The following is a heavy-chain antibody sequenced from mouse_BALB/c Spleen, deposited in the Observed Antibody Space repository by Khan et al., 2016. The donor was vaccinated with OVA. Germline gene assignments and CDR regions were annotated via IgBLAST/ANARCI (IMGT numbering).Heavy chain of an antibody. Sequence: QVQLQQSGAELVRPGSSVKISCKASGYTFSSSWMNWVKQRPGQGLEWIGQIYPGNDDTDYNGKFKDKATLTADKSSRTAYMQLTSLTSEDSAVYFCARYYGSRFDYWGQGTLVTVSA. D-gene: IGHD1-1*01. V-gene: IGHV1-80*01. CDR3: ARYYGSRFDY. CDR2: IYPGNDDT. J-gene: IGHJ3*01. CDR1: GYTFSSSW.